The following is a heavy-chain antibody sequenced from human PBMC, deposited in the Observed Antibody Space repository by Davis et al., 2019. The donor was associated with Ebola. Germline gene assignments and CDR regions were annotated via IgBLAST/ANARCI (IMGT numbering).Heavy chain of an antibody. Sequence: ASVKVSCKASGYTFTSYGISWVRQAPGQGLEWMGWISAYNGNTNYAQKLQGRVTMTTDTSTSTAYMELRSLRSDDTAVYYCARPDYYGSGRPPYGMDVWGQGTTVTVSS. D-gene: IGHD3-10*01. V-gene: IGHV1-18*01. J-gene: IGHJ6*02. CDR1: GYTFTSYG. CDR2: ISAYNGNT. CDR3: ARPDYYGSGRPPYGMDV.